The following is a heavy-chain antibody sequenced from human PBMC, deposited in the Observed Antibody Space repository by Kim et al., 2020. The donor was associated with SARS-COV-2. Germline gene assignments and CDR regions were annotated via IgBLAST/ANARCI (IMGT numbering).Heavy chain of an antibody. Sequence: GGSLRLSCAASGFTFSSYGMHWVRQAPGKGLEWVAVISYDGSNKYYADSVKGRFTISRDNSKNTLYLQMNSLRAEDTAVYYCAKEEGGGYSSGWTYYYYGMDVWGPGTPGTVSS. CDR1: GFTFSSYG. V-gene: IGHV3-30*18. D-gene: IGHD6-19*01. CDR2: ISYDGSNK. CDR3: AKEEGGGYSSGWTYYYYGMDV. J-gene: IGHJ6*02.